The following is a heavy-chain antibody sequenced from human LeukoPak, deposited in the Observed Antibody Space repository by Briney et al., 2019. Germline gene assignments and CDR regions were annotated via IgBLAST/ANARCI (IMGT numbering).Heavy chain of an antibody. J-gene: IGHJ4*02. Sequence: PGGSLRVSCAASGFTFSSYGMHWVRQAPGKGLEWVAVIWYDGSNKYYADSVKGRFTISRDNSKNTLYLQMNSLRAEDTAVYYCARGGYSYGEGYDYWGQGTLVTVSS. CDR3: ARGGYSYGEGYDY. CDR2: IWYDGSNK. V-gene: IGHV3-33*01. CDR1: GFTFSSYG. D-gene: IGHD5-18*01.